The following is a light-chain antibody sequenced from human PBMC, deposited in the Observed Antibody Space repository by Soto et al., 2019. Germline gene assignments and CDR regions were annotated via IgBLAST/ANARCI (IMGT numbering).Light chain of an antibody. CDR1: QSFRGL. J-gene: IGKJ5*01. Sequence: EVVLTQSPVNLSLSPGESASLSCRASQSFRGLLAWYQQKPGQAPRLLIYDAYNRATGIPPRSSGSGSGTDFTLTISSLEPEDSAVYYCQQRHMWPITFGQGTRLEIK. CDR3: QQRHMWPIT. V-gene: IGKV3-11*01. CDR2: DAY.